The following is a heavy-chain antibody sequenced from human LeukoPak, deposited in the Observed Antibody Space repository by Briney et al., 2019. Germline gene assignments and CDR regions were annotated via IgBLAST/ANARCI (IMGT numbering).Heavy chain of an antibody. CDR1: GGSISSYY. V-gene: IGHV4-59*01. CDR2: IYYSGST. Sequence: PSETLSLTCTVSGGSISSYYWSWIRQPPGKGLEWIGYIYYSGSTNYNPSLKSRVTISVDTSKNQFSLKLSSVSAADTAMYYCAREIAGYYYGSGSYYYYFDYWGQGTLVTVSS. CDR3: AREIAGYYYGSGSYYYYFDY. J-gene: IGHJ4*02. D-gene: IGHD3-10*01.